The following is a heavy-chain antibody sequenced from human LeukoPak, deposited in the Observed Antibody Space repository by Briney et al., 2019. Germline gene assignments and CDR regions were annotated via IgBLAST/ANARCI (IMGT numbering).Heavy chain of an antibody. J-gene: IGHJ5*02. CDR2: AHSSGST. V-gene: IGHV4-59*01. CDR3: ARDSHSIDIATPGGFDP. Sequence: SETLSLTCTVSGDSTSSYFWSWIRQPPGKGLEWIGYAHSSGSTNYNPSLKSRVTISADASKNQFSLNLRSVTAADTAVYYCARDSHSIDIATPGGFDPWGQGTLVTVSS. D-gene: IGHD1-26*01. CDR1: GDSTSSYF.